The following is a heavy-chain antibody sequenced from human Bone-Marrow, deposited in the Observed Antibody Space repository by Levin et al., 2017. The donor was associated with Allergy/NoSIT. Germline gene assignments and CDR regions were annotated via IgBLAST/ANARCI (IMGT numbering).Heavy chain of an antibody. CDR3: ARNSRYGDPNCFDP. CDR1: GFSLSAPQMG. Sequence: SGPTLVKPTQTLTLTCTFSGFSLSAPQMGVGWIRQTPGKALEWLALIYWDDDKRYTPSLKNRLTITKDTSKNEVVLTMTDMDPVDTATYFCARNSRYGDPNCFDPWGQGTLVTVSS. CDR2: IYWDDDK. J-gene: IGHJ5*02. V-gene: IGHV2-5*02. D-gene: IGHD2-21*02.